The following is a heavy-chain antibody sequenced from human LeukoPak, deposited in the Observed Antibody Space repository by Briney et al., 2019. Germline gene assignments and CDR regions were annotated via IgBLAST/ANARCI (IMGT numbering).Heavy chain of an antibody. V-gene: IGHV3-9*01. CDR2: INWNSGTI. CDR1: GLTFDDYA. Sequence: GRSLRLSCAASGLTFDDYAMHWVRQAPGKGLEWVSGINWNSGTIDYADSVKGRFTISRDNAKNSLHLQMNSLGSEDTALYYCAKGTSGSYFRSFDYWGQGTLVTVST. CDR3: AKGTSGSYFRSFDY. D-gene: IGHD1-26*01. J-gene: IGHJ4*02.